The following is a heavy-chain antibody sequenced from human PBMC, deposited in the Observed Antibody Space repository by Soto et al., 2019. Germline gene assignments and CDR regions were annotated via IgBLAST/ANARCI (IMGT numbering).Heavy chain of an antibody. J-gene: IGHJ4*02. Sequence: SGPTLVKPTQTLTLTCTFSGFSLSTSGVGVGWIRQPPGKALEWLALIYWDDDKRYSPSLKSRLTITKDTSKNQVVLTMTNMDPVDTATYYCAHNSACSGGSCYECVCYDFDYWGQGTLVTVSS. D-gene: IGHD2-15*01. V-gene: IGHV2-5*02. CDR1: GFSLSTSGVG. CDR3: AHNSACSGGSCYECVCYDFDY. CDR2: IYWDDDK.